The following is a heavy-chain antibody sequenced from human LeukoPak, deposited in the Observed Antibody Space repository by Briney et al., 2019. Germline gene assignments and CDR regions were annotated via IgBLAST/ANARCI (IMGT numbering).Heavy chain of an antibody. CDR1: GYSFTSYW. Sequence: GESLKISCQGSGYSFTSYWIGWVRQMPGKGLEWMGIIYPADSDTRYSPSFQGRVTISADKSISTAYLQWSSLKASDTAMYFCARLGGFDAFDIWRQGTMVSVPS. V-gene: IGHV5-51*01. CDR2: IYPADSDT. CDR3: ARLGGFDAFDI. J-gene: IGHJ3*02.